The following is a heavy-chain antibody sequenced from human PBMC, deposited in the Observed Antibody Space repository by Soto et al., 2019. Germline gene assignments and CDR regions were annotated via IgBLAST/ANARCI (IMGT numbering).Heavy chain of an antibody. D-gene: IGHD3-10*01. CDR1: GGSISSSSYY. CDR3: ARGGRAAMVRGVIIASSYYYGMDV. J-gene: IGHJ6*02. V-gene: IGHV4-31*03. Sequence: SETLSLTCTVSGGSISSSSYYWGWIRQHPGKGLEWIGYIYYSGSTYYNPSLKSRVTISVDTSKNQFSLKLSSVTAADTAVYYCARGGRAAMVRGVIIASSYYYGMDVWGQGTTVTVSS. CDR2: IYYSGST.